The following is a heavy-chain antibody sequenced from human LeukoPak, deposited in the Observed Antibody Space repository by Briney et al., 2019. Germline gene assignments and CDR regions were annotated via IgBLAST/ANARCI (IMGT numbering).Heavy chain of an antibody. V-gene: IGHV4-34*01. CDR2: INHSGST. D-gene: IGHD5/OR15-5a*01. CDR3: ASAVSSYYGMDV. Sequence: PSETLSLTCAVYGGSFSGYYWSWIRQPPGKGLEWIGEINHSGSTNYNPSLKSRVTISVDTSKNQFSLKQSSVTAADTAVYYCASAVSSYYGMDVWGQGTTVTVSS. CDR1: GGSFSGYY. J-gene: IGHJ6*02.